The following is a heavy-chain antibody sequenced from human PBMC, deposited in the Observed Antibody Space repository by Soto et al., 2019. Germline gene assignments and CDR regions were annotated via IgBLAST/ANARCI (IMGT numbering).Heavy chain of an antibody. CDR1: GFTFSSYW. CDR2: IHSDGSST. D-gene: IGHD1-26*01. V-gene: IGHV3-74*03. Sequence: GGSLRLSCVASGFTFSSYWMHWVRQVPGKGLVWVSRIHSDGSSTTYADSVKGRFTISRDNAKNTLYLQMASLRVEDTAVYYCARGDVGAFDLWGQGTMVTVSS. CDR3: ARGDVGAFDL. J-gene: IGHJ3*01.